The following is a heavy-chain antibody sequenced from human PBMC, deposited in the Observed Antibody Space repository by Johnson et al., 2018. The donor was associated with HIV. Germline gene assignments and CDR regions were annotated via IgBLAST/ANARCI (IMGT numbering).Heavy chain of an antibody. D-gene: IGHD1-26*01. V-gene: IGHV3-30*19. Sequence: VQLVESGGGVVQPGRSPRLSCAASGFTFTRYGVHWVRQAPGKGREWMAVVGVAGSNEYYADSVKGRFTISRDNSKNTRYLQMSSLRAGDTAVYYCARGRASWELYDAFEIWGQGTMVIVSS. CDR3: ARGRASWELYDAFEI. J-gene: IGHJ3*02. CDR1: GFTFTRYG. CDR2: VGVAGSNE.